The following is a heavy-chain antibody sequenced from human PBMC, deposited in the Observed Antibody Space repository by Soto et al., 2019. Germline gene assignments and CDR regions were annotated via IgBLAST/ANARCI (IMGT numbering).Heavy chain of an antibody. V-gene: IGHV3-23*01. CDR2: ISGSGGTT. CDR1: VFTFSSYA. D-gene: IGHD3-3*01. CDR3: AKVRSTTIFAVLSLFDY. Sequence: WGSLLLSCASSVFTFSSYAMSWVRQAPGKGLECVSTISGSGGTTYYADSVKGRFTISRDNSKNTLYLQMKSLRAEDTAVYYCAKVRSTTIFAVLSLFDYWGQGTMDTVSS. J-gene: IGHJ4*02.